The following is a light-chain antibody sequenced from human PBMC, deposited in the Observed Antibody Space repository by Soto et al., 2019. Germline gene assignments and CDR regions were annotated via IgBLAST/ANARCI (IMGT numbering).Light chain of an antibody. V-gene: IGKV1-39*01. CDR2: AAS. CDR1: QSISNY. Sequence: DVKMTQSPSSLSASVGDRVTITCRASQSISNYLNGYQQKPGKAPKVLIYAASSLQSGTPSRFSGSGSGTDFTLTISSLQPEDFATYYCQQSYTPLTFGGGTKVEIK. CDR3: QQSYTPLT. J-gene: IGKJ4*01.